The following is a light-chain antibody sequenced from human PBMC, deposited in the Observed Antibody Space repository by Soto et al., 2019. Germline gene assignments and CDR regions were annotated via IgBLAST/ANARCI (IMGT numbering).Light chain of an antibody. V-gene: IGKV3-15*01. Sequence: ELVMTQSPATLSVSPGERATLSCRASQSVSSNLAWYQQKPGQAPRLLISGASTRATGIPARFSGSGSGTEFSLTFSSLQSEDFAVYYCQQYKNLITFGQGTRLEIK. J-gene: IGKJ5*01. CDR1: QSVSSN. CDR2: GAS. CDR3: QQYKNLIT.